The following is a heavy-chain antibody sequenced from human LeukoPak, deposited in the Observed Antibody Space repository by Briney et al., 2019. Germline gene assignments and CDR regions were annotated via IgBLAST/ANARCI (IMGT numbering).Heavy chain of an antibody. CDR1: GYTFTGYY. Sequence: ASVKVSCKASGYTFTGYYMHWVRQAPGQGLEWMGWINPNSGGTNYAQKFQGRVTMTRDTSISTAYMELSRLRSDDTAVYYCARDTKSXYGDYVAAFDIWGQGTMVTXSS. J-gene: IGHJ3*02. D-gene: IGHD4-17*01. CDR3: ARDTKSXYGDYVAAFDI. CDR2: INPNSGGT. V-gene: IGHV1-2*02.